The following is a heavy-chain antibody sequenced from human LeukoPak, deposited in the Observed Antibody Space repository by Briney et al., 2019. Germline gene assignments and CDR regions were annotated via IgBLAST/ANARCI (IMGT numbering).Heavy chain of an antibody. Sequence: GGSLRLSCAASGFTFSSYAIHWVRQAPGKELEWVAVISYDGINKYYADSVKGRFTISRDNSKNTLYLQMNSLRGEDTAVYYCARRPLYSSGWSADYWGQGTLVTVSS. D-gene: IGHD6-19*01. CDR1: GFTFSSYA. J-gene: IGHJ4*02. CDR3: ARRPLYSSGWSADY. V-gene: IGHV3-30-3*01. CDR2: ISYDGINK.